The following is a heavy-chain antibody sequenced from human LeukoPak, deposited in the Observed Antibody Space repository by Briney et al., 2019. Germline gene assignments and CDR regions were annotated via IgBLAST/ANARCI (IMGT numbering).Heavy chain of an antibody. CDR2: INHSGST. D-gene: IGHD6-19*01. Sequence: SETLSLTCAVYGGSFSGYYWSWIRQPPGKGLEWIGEINHSGSTNYNPSLKSRVTISVDTSKNQFSLKLSSVTAADTAVYYCAGERWLGLYYFDYWGQGTLVTVSS. V-gene: IGHV4-34*01. J-gene: IGHJ4*02. CDR1: GGSFSGYY. CDR3: AGERWLGLYYFDY.